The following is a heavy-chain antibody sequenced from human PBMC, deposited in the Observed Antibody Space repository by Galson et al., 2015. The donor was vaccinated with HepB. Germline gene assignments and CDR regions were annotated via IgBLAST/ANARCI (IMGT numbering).Heavy chain of an antibody. Sequence: SLRLSCAASGFTFSNYAMSWVRLAPEKGLEWVSSVSGSGGGTHYAASAKGRFTISRDNSKDTVFLHMNSLRVEDTAVYFCAKWDSNYYYSMDVWGKGTTVTVSS. D-gene: IGHD1-26*01. CDR1: GFTFSNYA. CDR2: VSGSGGGT. CDR3: AKWDSNYYYSMDV. J-gene: IGHJ6*03. V-gene: IGHV3-23*01.